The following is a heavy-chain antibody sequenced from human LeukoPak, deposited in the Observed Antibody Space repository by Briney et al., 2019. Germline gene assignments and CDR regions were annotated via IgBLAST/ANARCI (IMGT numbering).Heavy chain of an antibody. Sequence: GSLRLSCTASGFTFNNYAMNWVRQAPGKGLEWVANIKQDGSEKYYVDSVKGRFTISRDNAKNSLYLQMNSLRAEDTAVYYCARGVAAPSGAFDIWGQGTMVTVSS. V-gene: IGHV3-7*01. CDR2: IKQDGSEK. J-gene: IGHJ3*02. CDR1: GFTFNNYA. CDR3: ARGVAAPSGAFDI. D-gene: IGHD6-13*01.